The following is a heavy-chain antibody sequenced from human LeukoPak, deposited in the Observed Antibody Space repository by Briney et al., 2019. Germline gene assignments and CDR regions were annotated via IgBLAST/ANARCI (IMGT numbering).Heavy chain of an antibody. J-gene: IGHJ4*02. CDR3: APRTAPAGTLSY. CDR2: ISANGGST. Sequence: GGSLRLSCAASGFTFTIYVMSWVRQAPGKGLEWVSTISANGGSTYYADSVKGRFTVSRDNSKNTLYLQMNSLRAEDTAVNYCAPRTAPAGTLSYWGQGTLVTVSS. CDR1: GFTFTIYV. V-gene: IGHV3-23*01. D-gene: IGHD6-13*01.